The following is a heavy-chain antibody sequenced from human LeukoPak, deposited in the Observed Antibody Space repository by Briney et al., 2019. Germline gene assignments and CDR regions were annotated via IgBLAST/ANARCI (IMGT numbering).Heavy chain of an antibody. CDR2: IYYSGST. D-gene: IGHD2-2*01. CDR3: ARNNCSSTSCYQYYNYYYGMDV. V-gene: IGHV4-39*01. CDR1: GGSISSSSYY. Sequence: SETLSLTCTVSGGSISSSSYYWGWIRQPPGKGLEWIGSIYYSGSTYYNPSLKSRVTISVDTSKNQFSLKLSSVTAADTAVYYCARNNCSSTSCYQYYNYYYGMDVWGQGTTVTVSS. J-gene: IGHJ6*02.